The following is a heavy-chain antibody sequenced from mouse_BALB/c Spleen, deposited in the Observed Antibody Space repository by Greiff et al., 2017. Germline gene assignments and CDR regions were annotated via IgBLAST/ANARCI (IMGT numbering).Heavy chain of an antibody. D-gene: IGHD1-1*01. CDR3: ARRDYGSSYYYAMDY. V-gene: IGHV1-80*01. CDR1: GYAFSSYW. CDR2: IYPGDGDT. Sequence: VQLQQSGAELVRPGSSVKISCKASGYAFSSYWMNWVKQRPGQGLEWIGQIYPGDGDTNYNGKFKGKATLTADKSSSTAYMQLSSLTSEDSAVYFCARRDYGSSYYYAMDYWGQGTSVTVSS. J-gene: IGHJ4*01.